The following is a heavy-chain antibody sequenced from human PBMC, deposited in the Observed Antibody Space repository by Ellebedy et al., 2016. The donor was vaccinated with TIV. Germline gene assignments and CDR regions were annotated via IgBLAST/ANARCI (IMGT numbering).Heavy chain of an antibody. CDR3: ARGVRTTYGMDV. D-gene: IGHD3-10*01. CDR1: GYTFTSYG. J-gene: IGHJ6*02. CDR2: IIPIFGTA. Sequence: SVKVSXXASGYTFTSYGISWVRQAPGQGLEWMGGIIPIFGTANYAQKFQGRVTITADESTSTAYMELSSLRSEDTAVYYCARGVRTTYGMDVWGQGTTVTVSS. V-gene: IGHV1-69*13.